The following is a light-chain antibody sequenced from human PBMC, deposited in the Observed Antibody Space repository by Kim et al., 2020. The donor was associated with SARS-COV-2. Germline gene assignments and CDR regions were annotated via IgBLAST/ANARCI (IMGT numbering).Light chain of an antibody. V-gene: IGKV3-20*01. Sequence: EIVLTQSPGTLSLSPGERATLSCRASQSVSNSYLAWYQQKPGQAPRLLIYGSSSRATGIPDRFSGSGSGTDFTLTISRLESEDFAVYYCQQYGNSFWVFGQGTKVDIK. CDR2: GSS. CDR1: QSVSNSY. CDR3: QQYGNSFWV. J-gene: IGKJ1*01.